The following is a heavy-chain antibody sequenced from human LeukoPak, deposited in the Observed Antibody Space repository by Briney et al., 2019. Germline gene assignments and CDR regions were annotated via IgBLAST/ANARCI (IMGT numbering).Heavy chain of an antibody. CDR2: MNPNSGNT. D-gene: IGHD1-1*01. Sequence: ASVKVSCKGSGYTFTSDDMNWVRQATGQGLEWLGWMNPNSGNTGFAQDFQGRVTMTRNTSISTAYMELSSLRSEDTAVYYCARGRVSRYQLWNYRYYDYWGQGTLVTVSS. CDR3: ARGRVSRYQLWNYRYYDY. CDR1: GYTFTSDD. V-gene: IGHV1-8*01. J-gene: IGHJ4*02.